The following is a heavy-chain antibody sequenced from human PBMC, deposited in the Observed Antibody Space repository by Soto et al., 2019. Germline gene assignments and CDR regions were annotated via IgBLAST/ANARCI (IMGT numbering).Heavy chain of an antibody. Sequence: QVQLQQWGAGLLKPSETLSLTCAVYGGSFSGYYWSWTRQPPGKGLEWIGENNHSGSTNHNPTLKSRVTISVDTSKNQFSLNVNAVTAADTAVHYCVSYLDRSRHLWLFHSWGQGTLVTVST. D-gene: IGHD3-22*01. CDR3: VSYLDRSRHLWLFHS. J-gene: IGHJ4*02. V-gene: IGHV4-34*01. CDR1: GGSFSGYY. CDR2: NNHSGST.